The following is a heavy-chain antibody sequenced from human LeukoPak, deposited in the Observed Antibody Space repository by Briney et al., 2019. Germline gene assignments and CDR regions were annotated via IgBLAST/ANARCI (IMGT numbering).Heavy chain of an antibody. CDR1: GFTFSSYA. Sequence: HPGRSLRLSCAASGFTFSSYAMHWVRQAPGKGLEWVAVISYDGSNKYYADSVKGRFTISRDNSKNTLYLQMNSLRAENTAVYYRAKGDYGDYITDIQANFDYWGQGTLVTVSS. V-gene: IGHV3-30-3*01. CDR2: ISYDGSNK. CDR3: AKGDYGDYITDIQANFDY. D-gene: IGHD4-17*01. J-gene: IGHJ4*02.